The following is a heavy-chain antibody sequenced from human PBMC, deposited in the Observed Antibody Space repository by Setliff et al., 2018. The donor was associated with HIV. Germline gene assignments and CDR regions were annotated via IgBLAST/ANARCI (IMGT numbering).Heavy chain of an antibody. CDR1: GFTFTNYY. Sequence: GGSLRLSCAASGFTFTNYYMHWVRQVPGKGLVWVSLISRDGRSTTHADAVKGRFTISRDNAKNTMYLHMNSLRAEDTSVYHCALVGGITLPPDGFDIWGQGTMVTVSS. J-gene: IGHJ3*02. V-gene: IGHV3-74*01. D-gene: IGHD3-22*01. CDR2: ISRDGRST. CDR3: ALVGGITLPPDGFDI.